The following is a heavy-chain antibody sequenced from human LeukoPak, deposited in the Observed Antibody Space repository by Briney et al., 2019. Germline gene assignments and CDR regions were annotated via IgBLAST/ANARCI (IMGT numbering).Heavy chain of an antibody. V-gene: IGHV4-59*08. CDR3: ARFVYDSSGWSYYFDY. Sequence: SETLSLTCTASGGSISSYYWSWIRQPPGKGLEWIGYIYYSGSTNNNPSLKSRVTISLDTSKNQFSLKLSSVTAADTAVYYCARFVYDSSGWSYYFDYWGQGTLVTVSS. J-gene: IGHJ4*02. CDR2: IYYSGST. D-gene: IGHD6-19*01. CDR1: GGSISSYY.